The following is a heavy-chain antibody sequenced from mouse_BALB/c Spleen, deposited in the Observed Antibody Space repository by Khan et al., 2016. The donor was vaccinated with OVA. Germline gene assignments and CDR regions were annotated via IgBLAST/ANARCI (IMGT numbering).Heavy chain of an antibody. J-gene: IGHJ2*01. V-gene: IGHV5-12-1*01. D-gene: IGHD2-3*01. CDR2: ISSGGGT. CDR1: AFDFSYYD. Sequence: VELVESGGGLVRPGGSLKLSCAASAFDFSYYDMSWVRQTPERRLEWVAYISSGGGTSYPDTVKGRFTISRDNAKNTLYLQMSSLKSEDTAIYYCARGYYYFDYWGQGTTLTVSS. CDR3: ARGYYYFDY.